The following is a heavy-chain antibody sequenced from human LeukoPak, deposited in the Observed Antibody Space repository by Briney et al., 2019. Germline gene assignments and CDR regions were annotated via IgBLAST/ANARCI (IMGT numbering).Heavy chain of an antibody. CDR1: GGSFSGYY. D-gene: IGHD2-21*02. Sequence: SETLSLTCAVYGGSFSGYYWSWIRQPPGKGREWIGEINHSGSTNYNPSLKSRVTISVDTSKNQFSLKLSSVTAADTAVYYCARGPVAVTYSDYWGQGTLVTVSS. CDR2: INHSGST. CDR3: ARGPVAVTYSDY. J-gene: IGHJ4*02. V-gene: IGHV4-34*01.